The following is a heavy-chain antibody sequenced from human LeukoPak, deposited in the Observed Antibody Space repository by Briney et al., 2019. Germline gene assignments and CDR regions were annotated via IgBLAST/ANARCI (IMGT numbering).Heavy chain of an antibody. Sequence: PSETLSLTCTVSGGSISSSSYYWGWIRQPPGKGLEWIGSIYYSGSTYYNPSLKSRVTMSGDTSKNQFSLKLSSVTAADTAVYYCARLQGPPLLWFGELSDLYYFDYWGQGTLVTVSS. CDR1: GGSISSSSYY. J-gene: IGHJ4*02. D-gene: IGHD3-10*01. CDR2: IYYSGST. V-gene: IGHV4-39*01. CDR3: ARLQGPPLLWFGELSDLYYFDY.